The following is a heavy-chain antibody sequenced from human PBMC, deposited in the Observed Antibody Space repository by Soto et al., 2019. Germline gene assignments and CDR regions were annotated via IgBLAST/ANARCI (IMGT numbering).Heavy chain of an antibody. CDR3: ARLGGCCSGGSCKYYFDY. CDR1: GYTXTSYG. V-gene: IGHV1-18*01. D-gene: IGHD2-15*01. CDR2: ISTYNGNT. J-gene: IGHJ4*02. Sequence: ASVKVSCKASGYTXTSYGISWVRQAPGQGLEWMGWISTYNGNTNYAQKLQGRVTMTTDTSTSTAYMELRSLRSDDTAVYYCARLGGCCSGGSCKYYFDYWGQGTLVTVSS.